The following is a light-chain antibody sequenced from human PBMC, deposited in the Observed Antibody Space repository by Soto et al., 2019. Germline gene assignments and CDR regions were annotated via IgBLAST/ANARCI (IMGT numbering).Light chain of an antibody. CDR2: GAS. V-gene: IGKV3-15*01. CDR3: LQYHNWPLT. CDR1: HTVSSS. J-gene: IGKJ4*01. Sequence: EIVMTQSPATLSVSPGERATLSCRASHTVSSSLAWYQQKPGQAPRLLIYGASTGATGIPARFSGSGSGTDFSLTISSLQSEDFAVYYCLQYHNWPLTFGGGTKV.